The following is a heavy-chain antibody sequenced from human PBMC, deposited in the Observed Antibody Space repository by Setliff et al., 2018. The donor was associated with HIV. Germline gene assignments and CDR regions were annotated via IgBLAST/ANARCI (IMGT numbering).Heavy chain of an antibody. CDR1: GFTFSTSY. CDR2: IKQDGSEK. V-gene: IGHV3-7*01. Sequence: PGGSLRLSCAASGFTFSTSYMRWVRQAPGKGLEWVATIKQDGSEKHYVDSVKGRFTGSRDNPKNSLYLQMKSLRAEDTAVYYCATIVVVPAAIRIFDSWGQGTLVTVSS. J-gene: IGHJ4*02. D-gene: IGHD2-2*02. CDR3: ATIVVVPAAIRIFDS.